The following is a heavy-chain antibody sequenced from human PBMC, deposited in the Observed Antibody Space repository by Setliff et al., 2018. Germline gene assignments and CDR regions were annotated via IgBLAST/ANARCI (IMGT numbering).Heavy chain of an antibody. J-gene: IGHJ2*01. D-gene: IGHD2-2*01. Sequence: SETLSFTCSVSGGSVSSHYWSWIRQPPGKGLEWIGYIHKTGSMGTNPSLKSRVTMSIDTSKNQFSLKLSSVTAADTAVYYCARDGHCSETSCDWYFDLWGRGTLVTVSS. V-gene: IGHV4-59*02. CDR3: ARDGHCSETSCDWYFDL. CDR1: GGSVSSHY. CDR2: IHKTGSM.